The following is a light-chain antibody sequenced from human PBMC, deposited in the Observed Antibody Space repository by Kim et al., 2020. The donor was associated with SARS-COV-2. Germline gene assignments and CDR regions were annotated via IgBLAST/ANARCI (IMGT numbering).Light chain of an antibody. V-gene: IGKV3-20*01. CDR2: GAS. CDR1: QSVNGRF. CDR3: QQYDSSVWT. J-gene: IGKJ1*01. Sequence: SPGDGATRCCSASQSVNGRFLAWYQQKPGQAPRLLIYGASTRATGIPDRFSGSGSGTDFTLTISRLEPEDFAMYYYQQYDSSVWTFGQGTKVDIK.